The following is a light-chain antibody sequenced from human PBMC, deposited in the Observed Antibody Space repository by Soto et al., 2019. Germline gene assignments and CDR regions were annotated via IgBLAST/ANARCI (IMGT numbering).Light chain of an antibody. CDR2: DVT. V-gene: IGLV2-14*01. CDR1: SSDVGGYNS. CDR3: SSFTSSITYV. J-gene: IGLJ1*01. Sequence: QSVLTQPASVSGSPGQSITIPCTGTSSDVGGYNSVSWYRQDPGRAPKLMIYDVTNRPSGVSNRFSGSKSGNTASLTISGLQAEDEADYYCSSFTSSITYVLGTGTKVTVL.